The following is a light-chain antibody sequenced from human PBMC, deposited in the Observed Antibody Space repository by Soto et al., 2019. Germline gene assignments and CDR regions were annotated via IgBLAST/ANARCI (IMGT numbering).Light chain of an antibody. CDR2: EVN. J-gene: IGLJ1*01. CDR1: STDVGGYDS. V-gene: IGLV2-14*01. Sequence: QSVLTQPASVSGSPGQSITIACTGSSTDVGGYDSVAWYQQHPGKAPRLIIYEVNNRPSGVSNRFSASKSADTASLTISGLQAEDEADYYCSSYTTSTTSVFGTGTKVTVL. CDR3: SSYTTSTTSV.